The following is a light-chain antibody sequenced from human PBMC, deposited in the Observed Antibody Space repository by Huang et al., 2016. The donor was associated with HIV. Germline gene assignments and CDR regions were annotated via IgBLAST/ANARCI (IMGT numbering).Light chain of an antibody. CDR1: QSVSSN. V-gene: IGKV3-15*01. CDR3: QQYNNWPWT. Sequence: ETVMTQSPATLSVSPGGRVTLSCRASQSVSSNLAWYQQKPGQSPRPLIYGASTRATDIPATFSGSGSGTEFTLTISSLQSEDFAVYFCQQYNNWPWTFGQGTKVEIK. CDR2: GAS. J-gene: IGKJ1*01.